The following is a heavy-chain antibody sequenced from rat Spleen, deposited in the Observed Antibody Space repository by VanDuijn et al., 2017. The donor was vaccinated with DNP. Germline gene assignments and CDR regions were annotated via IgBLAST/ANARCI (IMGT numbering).Heavy chain of an antibody. D-gene: IGHD1-2*01. J-gene: IGHJ3*01. V-gene: IGHV5-27*01. CDR1: GFTFSNYG. CDR2: ITNSGGST. Sequence: EVQLVESGGGLVQPGRSLKLSCAASGFTFSNYGMAWVRQAPTKGLEWVASITNSGGSTYYRDSVKGRITISRDNAKSTLYLQMDSLRSEDTATYYCTTDYYSSGYWGQGTLVTVSS. CDR3: TTDYYSSGY.